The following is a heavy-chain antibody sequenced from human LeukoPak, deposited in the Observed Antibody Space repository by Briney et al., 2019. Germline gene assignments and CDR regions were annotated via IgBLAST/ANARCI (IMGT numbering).Heavy chain of an antibody. V-gene: IGHV3-23*01. CDR3: ARDPFFQGAHFDY. Sequence: GGSLRLSCAASGFTFGSYSMSWVRQAPGKGLEWVSAISGSDAGTYYADSVKGRFTISRDNSKNTLYLQMNSLRAEDAAVYYCARDPFFQGAHFDYWGQGTLVTVSS. CDR2: ISGSDAGT. J-gene: IGHJ4*02. D-gene: IGHD1-26*01. CDR1: GFTFGSYS.